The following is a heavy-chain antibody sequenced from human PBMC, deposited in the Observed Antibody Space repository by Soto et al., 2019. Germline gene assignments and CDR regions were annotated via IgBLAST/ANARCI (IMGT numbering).Heavy chain of an antibody. J-gene: IGHJ4*02. CDR1: GGSISSGGYS. V-gene: IGHV4-30-2*01. D-gene: IGHD2-2*01. CDR2: MYHSGRT. CDR3: ARVPDY. Sequence: QLQLQESGSGLVKPSQTLSLTCAVSGGSISSGGYSWSWIRQPPGKGLEWIGYMYHSGRTYCKPSVKSRVTISIDRSKNQFSLKLSSVTAADTAVYYCARVPDYWGQGILVTVSS.